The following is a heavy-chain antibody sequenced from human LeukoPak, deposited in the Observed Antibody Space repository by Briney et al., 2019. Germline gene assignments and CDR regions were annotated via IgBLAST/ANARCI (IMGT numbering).Heavy chain of an antibody. D-gene: IGHD3-10*01. Sequence: SETLSLTCTVSGGSISSYYWSWIRQPPGKGLEWIGYIYYSGSTNYNPSLKSRVTISVDTSKNQFSLKLSSVTAADTAVYYCARVDGSGSEYYFDYWGQGTLVTVSS. CDR1: GGSISSYY. J-gene: IGHJ4*02. CDR2: IYYSGST. V-gene: IGHV4-59*12. CDR3: ARVDGSGSEYYFDY.